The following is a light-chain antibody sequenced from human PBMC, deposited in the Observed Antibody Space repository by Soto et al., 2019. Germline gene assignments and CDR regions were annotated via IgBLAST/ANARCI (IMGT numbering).Light chain of an antibody. CDR1: SSDVGGYNY. CDR2: EVS. V-gene: IGLV2-14*01. J-gene: IGLJ3*02. Sequence: QSALTHPASVSGSPGQSITVSCTGTSSDVGGYNYVSWYQQHPGKAPKLMIYEVSNRPSGVSNRFSGSKSGNTAPLTISGLEAEDEADYYCSSYTSSSTWVFGGGTKLTVL. CDR3: SSYTSSSTWV.